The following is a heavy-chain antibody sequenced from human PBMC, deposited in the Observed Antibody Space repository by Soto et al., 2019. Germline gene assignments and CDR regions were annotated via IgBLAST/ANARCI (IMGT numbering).Heavy chain of an antibody. D-gene: IGHD3-9*01. CDR1: GFPFSDYY. CDR2: ISSSSSDT. V-gene: IGHV3-11*05. CDR3: ARRRPTGYYNY. Sequence: QVQLVESGGDLVKPGGSLRLSCAASGFPFSDYYMSWIRQAPGKGLEWVSSISSSSSDTNYAQSVKGRFTISRDKAKNSLHLQMNSLRAEDTAVYYCARRRPTGYYNYWGQGTLVTVSA. J-gene: IGHJ4*02.